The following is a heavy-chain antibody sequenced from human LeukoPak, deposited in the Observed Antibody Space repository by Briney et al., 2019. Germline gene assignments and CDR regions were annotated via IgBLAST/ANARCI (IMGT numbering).Heavy chain of an antibody. CDR2: TYYRSKWYI. J-gene: IGHJ4*02. Sequence: SQTLSLTCAISGDSVSAYSAGWNWIRQPPSRGLEWLGRTYYRSKWYIDYAVSVKSRISINPDTSKNQFSLQLDSVTPEDTAVYYCTRDLSMWYRGVMSYWGQGTLVTISS. CDR3: TRDLSMWYRGVMSY. V-gene: IGHV6-1*01. D-gene: IGHD3-10*01. CDR1: GDSVSAYSAG.